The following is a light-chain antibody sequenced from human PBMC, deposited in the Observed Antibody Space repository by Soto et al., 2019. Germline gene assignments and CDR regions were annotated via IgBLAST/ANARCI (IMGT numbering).Light chain of an antibody. CDR2: LEGSGSY. CDR3: VTWDSYWV. Sequence: QLVLTQSSSASASLGSSVKLTCTLSSGHSSYIIAWHQQQPGKTPRYLMKLEGSGSYNKGSGVPDRFSGSSSGADRYLTISNLQSEDEADYYCVTWDSYWVFGGGTQLTVL. J-gene: IGLJ3*02. V-gene: IGLV4-60*03. CDR1: SGHSSYI.